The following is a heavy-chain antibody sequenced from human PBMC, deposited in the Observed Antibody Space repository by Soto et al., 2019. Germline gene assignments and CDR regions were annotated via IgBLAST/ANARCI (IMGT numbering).Heavy chain of an antibody. V-gene: IGHV1-69*13. J-gene: IGHJ5*02. CDR3: ARAIVGPTTTGWLDP. Sequence: SVKVSCKASGGTFSRYAISWVRQAPGQGLEWMGGIIPIFGTANYAQKFRGRVTITADESTSTAYMELSSLRFEDTAVYYCARAIVGPTTTGWLDPWGQGTLVTVSS. D-gene: IGHD1-26*01. CDR2: IIPIFGTA. CDR1: GGTFSRYA.